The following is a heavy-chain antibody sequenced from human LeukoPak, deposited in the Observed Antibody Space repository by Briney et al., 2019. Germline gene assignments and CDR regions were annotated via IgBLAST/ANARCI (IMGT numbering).Heavy chain of an antibody. CDR1: GGSVSSGSYY. CDR2: IYYSGST. CDR3: ARGDYDILTRTYYYYYYGMDV. Sequence: SETLSLTCTVFGGSVSSGSYYWSWIRQPPGKGLEWIGYIYYSGSTNYNPSLKSRVTISVDTSKNQFSLKLSSVAAADTAVYYCARGDYDILTRTYYYYYYGMDVWGKGTTVTVSS. D-gene: IGHD3-9*01. J-gene: IGHJ6*04. V-gene: IGHV4-61*01.